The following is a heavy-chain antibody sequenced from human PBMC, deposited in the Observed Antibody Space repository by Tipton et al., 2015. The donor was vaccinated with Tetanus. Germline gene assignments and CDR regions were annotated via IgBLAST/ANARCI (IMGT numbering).Heavy chain of an antibody. J-gene: IGHJ4*02. CDR2: IYYSGST. Sequence: TLSLTCSVSGDAITSYYWGWIRQPPGKGLEWIATIYYSGSTYYNPSLKSRVTISVDTSKNQFSLKLSSVTAADTAVYYCARHNPSGLWFGELDSSFDYWGQGTLVTVSS. CDR3: ARHNPSGLWFGELDSSFDY. D-gene: IGHD3-10*01. CDR1: GDAITSYY. V-gene: IGHV4-39*01.